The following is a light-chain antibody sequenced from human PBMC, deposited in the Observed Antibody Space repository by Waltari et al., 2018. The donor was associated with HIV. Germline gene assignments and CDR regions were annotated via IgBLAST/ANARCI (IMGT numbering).Light chain of an antibody. CDR1: RDISND. CDR3: QNYDSAPVD. Sequence: DIQMSQAPSSLSASVGDRVTITCRASRDISNDLAWYQQKSGEVPKLLIYGASTLRSGVSSRFRGSGSGTEFTLTINGLQPEDVASYYCQNYDSAPVDFGQGTRLEI. V-gene: IGKV1-27*01. J-gene: IGKJ5*01. CDR2: GAS.